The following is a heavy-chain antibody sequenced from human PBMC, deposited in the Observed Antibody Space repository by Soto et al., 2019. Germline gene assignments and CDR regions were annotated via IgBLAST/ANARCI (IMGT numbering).Heavy chain of an antibody. Sequence: TLCLTCAVYGGSFSGYYWSWIRQPPGKGLEWIGEINHSGSTNYNPSLKSRVTISVDTSKNQFSLKLSSVTAADTAVYYCARGKAVAKYNWFDPWGQGTLVTVSS. D-gene: IGHD6-19*01. CDR2: INHSGST. V-gene: IGHV4-34*01. J-gene: IGHJ5*02. CDR3: ARGKAVAKYNWFDP. CDR1: GGSFSGYY.